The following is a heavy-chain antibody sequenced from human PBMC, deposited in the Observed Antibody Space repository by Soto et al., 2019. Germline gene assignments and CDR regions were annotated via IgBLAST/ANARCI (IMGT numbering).Heavy chain of an antibody. D-gene: IGHD5-12*01. V-gene: IGHV3-66*01. CDR2: IYSGGST. J-gene: IGHJ3*01. CDR1: GFTVSSNY. CDR3: ARDQSGYSGYDYGHDAFDL. Sequence: EVQLVESGGGLVQPGGSLRLSCAASGFTVSSNYMSWVRQAPGKGLEWVSVIYSGGSTYYADSVKGRFTISRDNSKNTLYLQMNSLRAEDTAVYYCARDQSGYSGYDYGHDAFDLWGQGTMVTVSS.